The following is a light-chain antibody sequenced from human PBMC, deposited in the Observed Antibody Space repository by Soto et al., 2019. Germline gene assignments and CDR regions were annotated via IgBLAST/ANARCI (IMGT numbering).Light chain of an antibody. CDR1: QGISSY. Sequence: DIQMTQSPSSLSASVGDRVTITCRASQGISSYVAWYQQKPGKVPKLLIYAASTLQSGVPSRFSGSRSGTDFTLTISSLQAEDVASYYCQKYNSAPYTFGQGTKLETK. V-gene: IGKV1-27*01. CDR2: AAS. J-gene: IGKJ2*01. CDR3: QKYNSAPYT.